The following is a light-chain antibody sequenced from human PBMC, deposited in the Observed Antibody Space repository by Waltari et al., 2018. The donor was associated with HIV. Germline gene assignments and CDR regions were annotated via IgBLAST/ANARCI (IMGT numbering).Light chain of an antibody. CDR2: AAS. Sequence: DIQLTQSPSFMSASVGDRVTITCRASQAISSNLAWYQQKPGQDPTLLIYAASSLPSGVPSRFSGSGSGTEFTLTIRSLQPEDFATYYCQHLNSYPPFTFGPGTTVD. CDR3: QHLNSYPPFT. V-gene: IGKV1-9*01. J-gene: IGKJ3*01. CDR1: QAISSN.